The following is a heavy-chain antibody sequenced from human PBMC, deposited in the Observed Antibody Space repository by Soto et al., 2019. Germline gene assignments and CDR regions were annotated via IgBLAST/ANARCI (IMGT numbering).Heavy chain of an antibody. CDR1: GGSISNYY. CDR3: AKDSGYNYGYFRWFDP. Sequence: SETLSLTCAVYGGSISNYYWSWIRQPPERGLEWIGHIFYSGSTNYNPALKSRVTISVDTSKSQFSLKLSSVTAADTAVYYCAKDSGYNYGYFRWFDPWGQGTLVTVSS. V-gene: IGHV4-59*01. CDR2: IFYSGST. D-gene: IGHD5-18*01. J-gene: IGHJ5*02.